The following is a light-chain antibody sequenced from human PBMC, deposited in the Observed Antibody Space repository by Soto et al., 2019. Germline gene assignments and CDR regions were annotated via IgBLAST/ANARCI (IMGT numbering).Light chain of an antibody. Sequence: EIVLTQSPATLSLSPGERATLSCRASQSVSSNLAWYQQKPGQAPRLLIYGASTRATGIPARFSGSGSGTDFALKISRVEAEDVGVYYCMQGTHWPITFGQGTRLEIK. CDR2: GAS. CDR3: MQGTHWPIT. CDR1: QSVSSN. J-gene: IGKJ5*01. V-gene: IGKV3-11*01.